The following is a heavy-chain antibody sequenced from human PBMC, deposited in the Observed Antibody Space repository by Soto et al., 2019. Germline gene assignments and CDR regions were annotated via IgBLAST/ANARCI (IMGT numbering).Heavy chain of an antibody. CDR1: GGSISSGGYS. D-gene: IGHD3-22*01. CDR2: MYHSGST. CDR3: AVASYHINGYSIDP. V-gene: IGHV4-30-2*01. J-gene: IGHJ5*02. Sequence: SETLSLTCAVSGGSISSGGYSWSWIRQPPGKGLEWIGYMYHSGSTYYNPSLKSRVTISIDRSKNQFSLKLSSVTAADTAVYYGAVASYHINGYSIDPWGQGTAVTVSS.